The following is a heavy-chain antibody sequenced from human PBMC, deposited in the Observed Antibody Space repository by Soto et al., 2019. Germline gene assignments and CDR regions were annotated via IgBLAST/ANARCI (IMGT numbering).Heavy chain of an antibody. Sequence: TSETLSLTCTVSGGSVSSGSYYWSWIRQPPGKGLEWIGYIYYSGSTNYNPSLKSRVTISVDTSKNQFSLKLSSVTAADTAVYYCARGLPSSGWFLYYFDYWGQGTLVTVSS. J-gene: IGHJ4*02. V-gene: IGHV4-61*01. CDR3: ARGLPSSGWFLYYFDY. D-gene: IGHD6-19*01. CDR2: IYYSGST. CDR1: GGSVSSGSYY.